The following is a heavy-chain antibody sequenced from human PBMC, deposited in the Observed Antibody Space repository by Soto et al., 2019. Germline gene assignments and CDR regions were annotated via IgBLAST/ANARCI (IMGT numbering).Heavy chain of an antibody. D-gene: IGHD3-3*01. CDR3: AHTLQGSLDYAFDI. Sequence: QITLKESGPTLVRPTQTLTLTCTFSGFSLRNRGVGVGRIRQPPGEAMEWLALIYWDDDKRYSPTLKSRLTMTRDTSKNQVVLTMTNMDPVDTATYYCAHTLQGSLDYAFDIWGQWTMVTVSS. CDR2: IYWDDDK. CDR1: GFSLRNRGVG. V-gene: IGHV2-5*02. J-gene: IGHJ3*02.